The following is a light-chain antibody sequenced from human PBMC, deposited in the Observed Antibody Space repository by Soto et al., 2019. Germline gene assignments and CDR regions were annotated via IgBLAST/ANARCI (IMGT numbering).Light chain of an antibody. CDR1: QSIITY. Sequence: DIQLTQSPSSLSASVGDRVTITCRASQSIITYLNWYQQKPGKAPKLLIYASSNLQSGVPSRFSVSGSGTDFTLTISSLQPEDSATYYCQQSHSSLWTFGQGTKVEVK. V-gene: IGKV1-39*01. J-gene: IGKJ1*01. CDR2: ASS. CDR3: QQSHSSLWT.